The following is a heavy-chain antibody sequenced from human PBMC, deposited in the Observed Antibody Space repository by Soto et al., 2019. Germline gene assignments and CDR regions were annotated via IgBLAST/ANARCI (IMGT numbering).Heavy chain of an antibody. CDR2: ISYDGSNK. CDR1: GLTFSRHG. D-gene: IGHD5-18*01. Sequence: QVQLVESGGGVVQPGRSLRLSCAASGLTFSRHGMHWVRQAPGEGLEWVAVISYDGSNKYYADSVKGRFTISRDNSKNTLYLQMNSLRAEDTAVYYCAREVDTAMGDYGMDVWGQGTTVTVSS. J-gene: IGHJ6*02. V-gene: IGHV3-30*03. CDR3: AREVDTAMGDYGMDV.